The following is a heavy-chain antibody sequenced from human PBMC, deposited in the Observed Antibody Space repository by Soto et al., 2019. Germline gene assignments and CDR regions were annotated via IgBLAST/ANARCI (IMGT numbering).Heavy chain of an antibody. V-gene: IGHV6-1*01. J-gene: IGHJ5*01. D-gene: IGHD3-16*01. CDR1: GDSVSSNDAT. Sequence: QVQLQQSGPGLVKPSQTLSLTCAISGDSVSSNDATWDWIRQSPSRGLEWLGRTYYRSRWQTDYEISVKSRISINPDTSNNHVSLQLNSVTPDDTAVYYCARLIGNSWLDSWGQGTLVTVSS. CDR2: TYYRSRWQT. CDR3: ARLIGNSWLDS.